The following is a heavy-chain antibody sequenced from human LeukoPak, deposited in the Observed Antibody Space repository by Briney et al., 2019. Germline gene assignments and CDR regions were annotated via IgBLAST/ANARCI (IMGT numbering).Heavy chain of an antibody. V-gene: IGHV3-7*03. CDR1: GFTFSSYW. J-gene: IGHJ6*03. Sequence: GGSLRLSCAASGFTFSSYWMSWVRQAPGKGLEWVANIKQDGSEKYYVDSVKGRFTISRDNSKSTLYIQMNSLRAEDTAVYYCAKGGGYEAQYYYYYLDVWGKGTTVTISS. D-gene: IGHD5-12*01. CDR3: AKGGGYEAQYYYYYLDV. CDR2: IKQDGSEK.